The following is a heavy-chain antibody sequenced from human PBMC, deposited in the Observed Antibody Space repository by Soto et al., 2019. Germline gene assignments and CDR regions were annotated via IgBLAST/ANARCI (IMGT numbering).Heavy chain of an antibody. J-gene: IGHJ6*02. Sequence: VASVTVSCTASGYTFTGYYMHWVRQAPGQGLEWMGWINPNSGGTNYAQKFQGWVTMTRDTSISTAYMELSRLRSDDTAVYYCARDMNSAYTVPTLNYYYGMDVWGQGTTVTVSS. CDR1: GYTFTGYY. CDR2: INPNSGGT. V-gene: IGHV1-2*04. CDR3: ARDMNSAYTVPTLNYYYGMDV. D-gene: IGHD4-17*01.